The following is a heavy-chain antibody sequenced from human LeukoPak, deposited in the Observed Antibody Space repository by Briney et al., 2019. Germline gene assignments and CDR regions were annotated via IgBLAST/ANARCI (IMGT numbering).Heavy chain of an antibody. Sequence: SETLSLTCTVSGGSISSYYWSWIRQPAGKGLEWIGRIYTSGSTNYNPSLKSRVTMSVDTSKNQFSLKLSSVTAADTAVYYCARDRVSDRFGWFDPWGQGTLVTVSS. V-gene: IGHV4-4*07. CDR2: IYTSGST. CDR1: GGSISSYY. D-gene: IGHD3-3*01. J-gene: IGHJ5*02. CDR3: ARDRVSDRFGWFDP.